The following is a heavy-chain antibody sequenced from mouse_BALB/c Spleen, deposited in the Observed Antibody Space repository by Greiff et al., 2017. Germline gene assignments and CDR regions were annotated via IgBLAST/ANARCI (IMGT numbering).Heavy chain of an antibody. CDR1: GFTFSDYY. V-gene: IGHV5-4*02. J-gene: IGHJ4*01. CDR2: ISDGGSYT. CDR3: ARDHDYYAMDY. Sequence: DVKLVESGGGLVKPGGSLKLSCAASGFTFSDYYMYWVRQTPEKRLEWVATISDGGSYTYYPDSVKGRFTISRDNAKNNLYLQMSSLKSEDTAMYYCARDHDYYAMDYWGQGTSVTVSS.